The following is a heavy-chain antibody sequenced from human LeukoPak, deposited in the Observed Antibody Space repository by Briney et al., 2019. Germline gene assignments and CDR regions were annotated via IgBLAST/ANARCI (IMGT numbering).Heavy chain of an antibody. CDR3: AKWLYYYDSSGYY. Sequence: GGSLSLSCSASGFAFSSYAMTWVRQAPGKGPEWVSVISGSSDKTYYGDSVRGRFTIYRDNSKNTLYLQMNSLRAEDTAVYYCAKWLYYYDSSGYYWGQGTLVTVSS. J-gene: IGHJ4*02. V-gene: IGHV3-23*01. CDR2: ISGSSDKT. D-gene: IGHD3-22*01. CDR1: GFAFSSYA.